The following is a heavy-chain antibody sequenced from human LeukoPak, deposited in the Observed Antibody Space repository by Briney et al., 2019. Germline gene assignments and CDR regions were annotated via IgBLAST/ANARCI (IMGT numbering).Heavy chain of an antibody. CDR2: ISAYSGNT. J-gene: IGHJ3*02. D-gene: IGHD2/OR15-2a*01. V-gene: IGHV1-18*01. CDR3: ARDTSAGPDAFDI. Sequence: ASVKVSCKASGYTFTSYGITWVRQAPGQGLEWMGWISAYSGNTNYAQKVQGRVTMTTDTSTSTAYMELRNLRSDDTAVYYCARDTSAGPDAFDIWGQGTMVTVSS. CDR1: GYTFTSYG.